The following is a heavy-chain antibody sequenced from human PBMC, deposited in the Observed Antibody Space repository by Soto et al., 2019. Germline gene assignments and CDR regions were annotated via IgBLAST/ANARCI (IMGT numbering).Heavy chain of an antibody. CDR1: GGSFSSYY. V-gene: IGHV4-59*01. D-gene: IGHD3-22*01. CDR2: IYYSGST. Sequence: SETLSLTCTVSGGSFSSYYWSWIRQPPGKGLEWIGYIYYSGSTNYNPSLKSRVTISVDTSKNQFSLKLSSVTAADTAVYYCARGHYYDSSGYYDYWGQGTLVTVSS. CDR3: ARGHYYDSSGYYDY. J-gene: IGHJ4*02.